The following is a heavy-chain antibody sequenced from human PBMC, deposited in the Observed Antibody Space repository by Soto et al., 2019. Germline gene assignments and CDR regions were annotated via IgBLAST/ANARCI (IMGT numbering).Heavy chain of an antibody. CDR3: AKSGFADLEY. Sequence: EVQLLQSGGGLIQRGGSLRLSCTASGFTFSTYAMAWVRQAPGKGLEWVSTVSGGGDHTYYADSVKGRSTISRDASKNTLYLQMDSLRVEDTAVYYCAKSGFADLEYWGQGALVTVSS. V-gene: IGHV3-23*01. D-gene: IGHD1-26*01. CDR2: VSGGGDHT. CDR1: GFTFSTYA. J-gene: IGHJ1*01.